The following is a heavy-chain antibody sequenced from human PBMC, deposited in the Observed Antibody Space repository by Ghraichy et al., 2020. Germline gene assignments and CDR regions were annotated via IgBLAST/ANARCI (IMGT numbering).Heavy chain of an antibody. Sequence: GESLNISCAASGFTFSSYSMNWVRQAPGKGLEWVSSISSSSTYIYYADSVKGRFTISRDNAKNSLYLQMNSLSAEDTGVYYCARGTTTSCYSLGYWGQGTLVTVSS. V-gene: IGHV3-21*01. CDR3: ARGTTTSCYSLGY. CDR2: ISSSSTYI. J-gene: IGHJ1*01. CDR1: GFTFSSYS. D-gene: IGHD2-2*01.